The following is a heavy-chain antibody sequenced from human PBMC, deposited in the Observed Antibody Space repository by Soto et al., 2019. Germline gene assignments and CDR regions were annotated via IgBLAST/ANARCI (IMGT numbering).Heavy chain of an antibody. CDR3: AGSGEDEPPNGYNWFDP. Sequence: EVQLVESGGGLVQPGGSLRLSCAASGFTFSSYSMNWVRQAPGKGLEWVSYISSSSSTIYYADSVKGRFTISRDNAKNSLYLQMNSLRDEDTAVYYCAGSGEDEPPNGYNWFDPWGQGTLVTVSS. CDR2: ISSSSSTI. V-gene: IGHV3-48*02. CDR1: GFTFSSYS. J-gene: IGHJ5*02. D-gene: IGHD3-16*01.